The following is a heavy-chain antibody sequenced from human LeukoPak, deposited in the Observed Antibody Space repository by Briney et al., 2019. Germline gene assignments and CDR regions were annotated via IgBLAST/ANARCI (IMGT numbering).Heavy chain of an antibody. CDR2: ISSSSSYI. CDR3: ARDLGVVVAELDY. J-gene: IGHJ4*02. D-gene: IGHD2-15*01. CDR1: GFTFSSYS. Sequence: GGSLRLSCAASGFTFSSYSMNWVRQAPGKGLEWVSSISSSSSYIYYADSVKGRFTISRDNAKNSLYLQMNSLRAEDTAVYYCARDLGVVVAELDYWGQGTLVTVSS. V-gene: IGHV3-21*01.